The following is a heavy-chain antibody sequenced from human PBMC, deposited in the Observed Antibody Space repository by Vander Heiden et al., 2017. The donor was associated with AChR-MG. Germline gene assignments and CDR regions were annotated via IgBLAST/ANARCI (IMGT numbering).Heavy chain of an antibody. CDR1: DFTFSDSA. Sequence: EVPLVESGGGLVQPGGSLKLSCAASDFTFSDSAMHWVRQGSGKGLGWVCHIRSKANSYATVYVASVKGRFTISRDDSRNTAYLQMNSLKTEDTAVYYCTFHRGDGYKSDAFDIWGQGTMVTVSS. CDR2: IRSKANSYAT. J-gene: IGHJ3*02. CDR3: TFHRGDGYKSDAFDI. V-gene: IGHV3-73*01. D-gene: IGHD3-10*01.